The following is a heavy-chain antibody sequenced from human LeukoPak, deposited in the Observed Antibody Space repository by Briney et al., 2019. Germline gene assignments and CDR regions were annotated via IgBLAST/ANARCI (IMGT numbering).Heavy chain of an antibody. CDR1: GGSISSYY. Sequence: PSETLSLTCTVSGGSISSYYWSWIRQPPGKGLEWIGYIYYSGSTNYNPSLKGRVTISVDTSKNQFSLKLSSVTAADTAVYYCARDKGYYYYGMDVWGQGTTVTVSS. CDR3: ARDKGYYYYGMDV. V-gene: IGHV4-59*01. J-gene: IGHJ6*02. CDR2: IYYSGST.